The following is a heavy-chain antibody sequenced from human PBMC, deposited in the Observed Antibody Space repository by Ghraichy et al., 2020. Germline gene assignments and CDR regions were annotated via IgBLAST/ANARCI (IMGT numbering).Heavy chain of an antibody. D-gene: IGHD4-17*01. V-gene: IGHV3-23*01. J-gene: IGHJ2*01. Sequence: GGSLRLSCAASGFTFSSYAMSWVRQAPGKGLEWVSAISGSGGSTYYADSVKGRFTISRDNSKNTLYLQMNSLRAEDTAVYYCAKEPPPTVTAGEDCWYFDLWGRGTLVTVSS. CDR1: GFTFSSYA. CDR2: ISGSGGST. CDR3: AKEPPPTVTAGEDCWYFDL.